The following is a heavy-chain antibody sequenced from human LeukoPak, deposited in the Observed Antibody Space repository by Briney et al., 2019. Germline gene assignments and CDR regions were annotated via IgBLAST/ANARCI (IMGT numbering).Heavy chain of an antibody. J-gene: IGHJ4*02. CDR1: RFTFSRYW. CDR2: INSDGIST. D-gene: IGHD3-22*01. CDR3: ARDGNYYYSSGPADY. Sequence: PGGSLRLSCAASRFTFSRYWMHWVRQAPGKGLVWVSRINSDGISTSYADSVKGRFTISRDNAKNTLYLQMNSLRAEDTAVYYCARDGNYYYSSGPADYWGPGTLVTVSS. V-gene: IGHV3-74*01.